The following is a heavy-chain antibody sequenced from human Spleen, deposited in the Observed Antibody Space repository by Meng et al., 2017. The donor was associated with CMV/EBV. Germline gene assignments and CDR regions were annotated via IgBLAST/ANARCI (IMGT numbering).Heavy chain of an antibody. Sequence: SVKVACKASGYTFTGYYMHWVRQAPGQGLEWMGGIIPIFGTANYAQKFQGRVTITTDESTSTAYMELSSLRSEDTAVYYCARDGADIVVVPAASAVGYYYYGMDVWGQGTTVTVSS. J-gene: IGHJ6*02. V-gene: IGHV1-69*05. D-gene: IGHD2-2*01. CDR2: IIPIFGTA. CDR3: ARDGADIVVVPAASAVGYYYYGMDV. CDR1: GYTFTGYY.